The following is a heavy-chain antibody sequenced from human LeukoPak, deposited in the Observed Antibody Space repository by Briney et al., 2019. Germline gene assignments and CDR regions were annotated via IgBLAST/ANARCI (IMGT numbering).Heavy chain of an antibody. J-gene: IGHJ6*04. Sequence: GGSLRLSCAASGFTFSIYSMNWVRQAPGKGLEWVSSISTSSTYIYYADSVKGRFTISRDNAKNSLYLQMNSLRAEDTAVYYCAELGITMIGGVWGKGTTVTISS. CDR1: GFTFSIYS. CDR2: ISTSSTYI. V-gene: IGHV3-21*01. CDR3: AELGITMIGGV. D-gene: IGHD3-10*02.